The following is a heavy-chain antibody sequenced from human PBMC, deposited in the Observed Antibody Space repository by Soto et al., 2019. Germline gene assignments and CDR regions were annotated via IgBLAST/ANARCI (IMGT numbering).Heavy chain of an antibody. CDR2: ISSSSSYI. D-gene: IGHD2-2*02. CDR3: ARGVGYCSITTCYSAFDI. J-gene: IGHJ3*02. Sequence: GGSLRLSCAASGLTFSSYSMNWVRQAPGKGLEWVSSISSSSSYIYYADSVKGRFTVSRDNAKNSLYLQMNSLRVEDTAVYYCARGVGYCSITTCYSAFDIWGQGTVVTVSS. V-gene: IGHV3-21*01. CDR1: GLTFSSYS.